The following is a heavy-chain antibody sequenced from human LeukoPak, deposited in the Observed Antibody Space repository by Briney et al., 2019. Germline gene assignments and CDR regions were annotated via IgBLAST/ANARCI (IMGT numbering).Heavy chain of an antibody. CDR3: AKDLRNSGYYND. J-gene: IGHJ4*02. Sequence: GGSLRLSCAASGFTFSDYYMSWIRQAPGKGLEWVSYISSSGSTIYYADSVKGRFTISRDNSKNTLYLQMNSLRAEDTAVYYCAKDLRNSGYYNDWGQGTLVTVSS. CDR2: ISSSGSTI. V-gene: IGHV3-11*01. D-gene: IGHD3-9*01. CDR1: GFTFSDYY.